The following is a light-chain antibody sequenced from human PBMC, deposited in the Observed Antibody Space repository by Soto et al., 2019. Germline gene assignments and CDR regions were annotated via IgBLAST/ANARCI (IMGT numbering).Light chain of an antibody. J-gene: IGKJ1*01. CDR1: QSVNRW. Sequence: DIQMTQSPSTLSASVGDRVTIACRASQSVNRWLAWYQKKAGKAPKLLIYDASNLQSGVPSRFSGSGSGTEFTLTISSLQPDDFATYYCQEYNSAWRFDQGTKVEIK. CDR3: QEYNSAWR. V-gene: IGKV1-5*01. CDR2: DAS.